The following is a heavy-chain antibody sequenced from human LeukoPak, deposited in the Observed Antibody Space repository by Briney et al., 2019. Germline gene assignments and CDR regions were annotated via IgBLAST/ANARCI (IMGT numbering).Heavy chain of an antibody. V-gene: IGHV4-59*08. CDR2: IYYSGST. D-gene: IGHD4-17*01. CDR1: GAPISPYF. J-gene: IGHJ4*02. CDR3: ARYGEYSFDF. Sequence: SETLSLTCTVSGAPISPYFWSWIRQPPGKGLQWIGYIYYSGSTNYNPSLKSRVTISVDTSKNQFSLNLNSVTAADTAVYYCARYGEYSFDFWGQGTLVTVSS.